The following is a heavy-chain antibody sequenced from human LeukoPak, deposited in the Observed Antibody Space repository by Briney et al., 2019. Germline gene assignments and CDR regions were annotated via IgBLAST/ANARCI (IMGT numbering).Heavy chain of an antibody. D-gene: IGHD3-10*01. J-gene: IGHJ5*02. CDR3: ARHVGGLPGSGSYWWFRNWFDP. CDR2: INHSGST. V-gene: IGHV4-34*01. CDR1: GGSFSGYY. Sequence: SETLSLTCAVYGGSFSGYYWSWIRQPPGKGLEWIGEINHSGSTNYNPSLKSRVTISVNTSKNQFSLKLSSVTAADTAVYYCARHVGGLPGSGSYWWFRNWFDPWGQGTLVTVSS.